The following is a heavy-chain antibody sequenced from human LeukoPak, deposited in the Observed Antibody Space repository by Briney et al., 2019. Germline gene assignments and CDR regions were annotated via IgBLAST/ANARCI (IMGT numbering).Heavy chain of an antibody. CDR1: GYTFTSYY. Sequence: ASVKVSCKASGYTFTSYYMHWVRQAPGQGLEWMGIINPSGGRTSYAQKFQGRVTITADKSTSTAYMELSSLRSEDTAVYYCASLSCSGGSCSSFFYYYYYMDVWGKGTTVTVSS. V-gene: IGHV1-46*01. CDR3: ASLSCSGGSCSSFFYYYYYMDV. J-gene: IGHJ6*03. D-gene: IGHD2-15*01. CDR2: INPSGGRT.